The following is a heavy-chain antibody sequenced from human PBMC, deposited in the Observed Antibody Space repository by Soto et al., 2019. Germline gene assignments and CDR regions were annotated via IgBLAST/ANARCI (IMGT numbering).Heavy chain of an antibody. CDR3: ARQGGRMVSIDY. D-gene: IGHD2-8*01. Sequence: GESLKISCQASGYTFTTYWIGWVRQMPGKGLEWMAIINPTDSDTRYSPSFQGQVTISADKSISTAYLQLSSLKASDTAMYYCARQGGRMVSIDYWGQGSQVTAPQ. CDR2: INPTDSDT. V-gene: IGHV5-51*01. CDR1: GYTFTTYW. J-gene: IGHJ4*02.